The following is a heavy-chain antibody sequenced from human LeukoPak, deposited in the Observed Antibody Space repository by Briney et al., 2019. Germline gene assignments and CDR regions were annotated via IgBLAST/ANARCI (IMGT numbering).Heavy chain of an antibody. CDR1: GFTFSSYW. D-gene: IGHD3-16*01. CDR3: ARGVQDYPYYYYYYYKDV. CDR2: IKQDGSEK. V-gene: IGHV3-7*03. J-gene: IGHJ6*03. Sequence: GGSLRLSCAASGFTFSSYWMSWVRQAPGKGLEWVANIKQDGSEKYYVDSVKGRFTISRDNAKNSLYLQMNSLRAEDTAVYYCARGVQDYPYYYYYYYKDVWGKGTTVTVSS.